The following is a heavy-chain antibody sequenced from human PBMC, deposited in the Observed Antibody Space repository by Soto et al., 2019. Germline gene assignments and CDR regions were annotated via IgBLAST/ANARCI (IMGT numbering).Heavy chain of an antibody. J-gene: IGHJ6*03. CDR2: FYYSGST. V-gene: IGHV4-39*01. CDR1: GGSISSSSYY. D-gene: IGHD5-12*01. CDR3: ARISVASRYMDV. Sequence: TLSLTCTVSGGSISSSSYYWGWIRQSPGKGLEWIGSFYYSGSTYYSPSLRSRVTISGDTSRKQIPLRLSSVTAADTAVYYCARISVASRYMDVWGKGTAVTVSS.